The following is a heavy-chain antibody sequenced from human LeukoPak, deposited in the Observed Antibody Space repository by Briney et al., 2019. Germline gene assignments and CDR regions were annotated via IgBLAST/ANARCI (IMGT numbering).Heavy chain of an antibody. CDR3: AREFGGYYDSSGYHDIDY. V-gene: IGHV1-46*01. Sequence: ASVKVSCKASGYTFTSYYMHWVRQAPGQGLEWMGRINPSGGSTSYAQKFQGRVTMTRDTSTSTVYMGLSSLRSEDTAVYYCAREFGGYYDSSGYHDIDYWGQGTLVTVSS. CDR1: GYTFTSYY. D-gene: IGHD3-22*01. J-gene: IGHJ4*02. CDR2: INPSGGST.